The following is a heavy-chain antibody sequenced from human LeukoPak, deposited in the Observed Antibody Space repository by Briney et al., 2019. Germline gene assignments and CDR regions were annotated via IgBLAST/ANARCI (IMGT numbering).Heavy chain of an antibody. CDR1: GFSLSTSAVA. J-gene: IGHJ4*02. CDR2: IYWNDDK. CDR3: AHREGDYDSTHATFDY. D-gene: IGHD3-22*01. V-gene: IGHV2-5*01. Sequence: ESGPTLVKPPQTLTLTCTFSGFSLSTSAVAVGWIRQPPGKALEWLALIYWNDDKRYSPSLNSRLTITKDTSTNQVVLTMTNMDPVDTATYYCAHREGDYDSTHATFDYWGQGTLVTVSS.